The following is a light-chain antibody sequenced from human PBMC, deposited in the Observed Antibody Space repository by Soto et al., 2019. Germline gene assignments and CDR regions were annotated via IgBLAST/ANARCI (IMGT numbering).Light chain of an antibody. J-gene: IGKJ5*01. CDR1: QSVSSSY. V-gene: IGKV3D-20*02. CDR3: QQRSHWPIT. Sequence: EIVLTQSPGTLSFSPGARATLSCRASQSVSSSYLAWYQQKPGQAPRLLIYDASSRATGTPARFSATPSGTAGTLTISSLEPEDGAVYDGQQRSHWPITFGQGTRLEIK. CDR2: DAS.